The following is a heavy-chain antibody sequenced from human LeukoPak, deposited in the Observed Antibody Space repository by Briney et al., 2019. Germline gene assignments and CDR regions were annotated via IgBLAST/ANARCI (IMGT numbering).Heavy chain of an antibody. CDR3: ARAPHYYYMDV. V-gene: IGHV4-4*07. CDR2: IYHSGST. CDR1: GGSISSYY. J-gene: IGHJ6*03. Sequence: SETLSLTCTVSGGSISSYYWSWIRQPAGKGLEWIGSIYHSGSTYYNPSLKSRVTISVDTSKNQFSLKLSSVTAADTAVYYCARAPHYYYMDVWGKGTTVTVSS.